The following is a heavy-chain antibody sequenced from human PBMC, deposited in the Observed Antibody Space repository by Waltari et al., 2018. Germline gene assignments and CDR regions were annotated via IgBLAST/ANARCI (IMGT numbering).Heavy chain of an antibody. CDR3: ARDLGAMKVTSALEI. V-gene: IGHV1-69*05. D-gene: IGHD3-10*01. CDR2: IRPIFGTA. CDR1: GGIFTNYA. Sequence: QVQLVQSGAEVKRPGSSVKVSCRASGGIFTNYAISWVRQAPGQGLEWMGGIRPIFGTANAAQKFQGRLTITSDESTSTAYMELSSLRPEDTAVYFCARDLGAMKVTSALEIWGQGTRVTVSS. J-gene: IGHJ3*02.